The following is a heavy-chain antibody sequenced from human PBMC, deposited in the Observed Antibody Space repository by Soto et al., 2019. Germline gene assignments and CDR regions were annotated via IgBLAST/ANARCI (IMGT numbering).Heavy chain of an antibody. Sequence: QVQLQQWGAGLLKPSETLSLTCAVYGGSFSGYYWSWIRQPPGKGLEWIGEINHSGSTNYNPSLKGRVTIAVATSKNRFSLNLSSVTAADTAVYYCARAWWATSGAVAGDWGQGTPVTVSS. CDR3: ARAWWATSGAVAGD. V-gene: IGHV4-34*01. CDR1: GGSFSGYY. J-gene: IGHJ4*02. D-gene: IGHD6-19*01. CDR2: INHSGST.